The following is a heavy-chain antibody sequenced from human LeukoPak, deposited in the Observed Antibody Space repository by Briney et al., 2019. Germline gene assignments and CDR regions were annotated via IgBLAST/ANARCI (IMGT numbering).Heavy chain of an antibody. D-gene: IGHD4-17*01. CDR1: GFTVSSKY. J-gene: IGHJ4*02. V-gene: IGHV3-66*01. CDR3: ASCPEHYGVFRRNYFDY. CDR2: IYSGGST. Sequence: PGGSLRLSCAASGFTVSSKYMSWVRQAPGKGLEWVSVIYSGGSTYYADPVKGRFTISRDNSKNTLYLQMNSLRAEDTAVYYCASCPEHYGVFRRNYFDYWGQGTLVTVSS.